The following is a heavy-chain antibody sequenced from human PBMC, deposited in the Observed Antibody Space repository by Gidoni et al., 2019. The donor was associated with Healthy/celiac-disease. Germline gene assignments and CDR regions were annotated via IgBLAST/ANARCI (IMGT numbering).Heavy chain of an antibody. CDR1: GFTFSSYS. CDR2: ISSSSSYI. CDR3: ARDSRFGGVIAKPP. D-gene: IGHD3-16*02. J-gene: IGHJ4*02. V-gene: IGHV3-21*01. Sequence: EVPLVESGGGLVKPGGSLRLSCAASGFTFSSYSMNWVRQAPGKGLEWVSSISSSSSYIYYADSVKGRFTIARDNAKNSLYLKRNSLRAEDTAVYYCARDSRFGGVIAKPPWGQGTLVTVSS.